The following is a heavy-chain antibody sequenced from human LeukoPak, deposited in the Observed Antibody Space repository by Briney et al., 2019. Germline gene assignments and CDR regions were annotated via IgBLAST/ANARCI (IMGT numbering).Heavy chain of an antibody. CDR2: IWYDGSNK. J-gene: IGHJ4*02. V-gene: IGHV3-33*01. D-gene: IGHD3-22*01. CDR3: ARDPVGLYYDSSGYPDY. Sequence: GGSLRLSCAASGFTFSSYGMHWVRQAPGKGLEWVAVIWYDGSNKYYADSVKGRFTISRDNSKNTLYLQMNSLRAEDTAVYYCARDPVGLYYDSSGYPDYWGQGTLVTVSS. CDR1: GFTFSSYG.